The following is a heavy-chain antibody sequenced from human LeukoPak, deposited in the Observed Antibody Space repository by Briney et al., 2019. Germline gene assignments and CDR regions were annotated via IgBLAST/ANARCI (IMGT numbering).Heavy chain of an antibody. CDR3: ARDSRPDFWSGYSSYGMDV. CDR1: GGSIISADHY. D-gene: IGHD3-3*01. CDR2: IYYSGST. V-gene: IGHV4-61*08. Sequence: PSQTLSLTCTVSGGSIISADHYWSWIRQPPGKGLEWIGYIYYSGSTNYNPSLKSRVTISVDTSKNQFSLKLSSVTAADTAVYYCARDSRPDFWSGYSSYGMDVWGQGTTVTVSS. J-gene: IGHJ6*02.